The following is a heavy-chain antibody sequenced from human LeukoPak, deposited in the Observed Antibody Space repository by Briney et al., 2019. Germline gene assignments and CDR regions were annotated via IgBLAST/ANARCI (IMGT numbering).Heavy chain of an antibody. J-gene: IGHJ4*02. CDR3: ARDLEDGIAAP. CDR2: IIPIFGTA. Sequence: SVKVSCKASGYTFTSYAMNWVRQAPGQGLEWMGGIIPIFGTANYAQKFQGRVTITADESTSTAYMELSSLRSEDTAVYYCARDLEDGIAAPWGQGTLVTVSS. V-gene: IGHV1-69*13. CDR1: GYTFTSYA. D-gene: IGHD6-13*01.